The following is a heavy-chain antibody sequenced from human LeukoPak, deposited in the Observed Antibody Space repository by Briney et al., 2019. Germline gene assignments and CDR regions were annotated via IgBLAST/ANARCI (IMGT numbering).Heavy chain of an antibody. CDR3: AKDLGSVVTPPSLDY. Sequence: GGSLRLSCAASGFTFRSYAMSWVRQAPGKGLEWVSSASGSGGSTYYADSVKGRFTISRDNSKNTLYLQMNSQRAEDTAVYYCAKDLGSVVTPPSLDYWGQGTLVTVSS. CDR1: GFTFRSYA. V-gene: IGHV3-23*01. J-gene: IGHJ4*02. D-gene: IGHD4-23*01. CDR2: ASGSGGST.